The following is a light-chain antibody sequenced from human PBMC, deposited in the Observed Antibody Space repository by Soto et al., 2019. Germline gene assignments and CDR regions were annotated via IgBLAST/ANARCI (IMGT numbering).Light chain of an antibody. CDR1: NIGSKS. Sequence: SYELTQPPSVSVAPGKTATITCGGSNIGSKSVHWYQQKPGQAPVLVIYYDSDRPSGIPERFSGSNSGNTATLTISRVEAGDEADYYCQTWGTGIWVFGGGTKLTVL. CDR2: YDS. J-gene: IGLJ3*02. V-gene: IGLV3-21*01. CDR3: QTWGTGIWV.